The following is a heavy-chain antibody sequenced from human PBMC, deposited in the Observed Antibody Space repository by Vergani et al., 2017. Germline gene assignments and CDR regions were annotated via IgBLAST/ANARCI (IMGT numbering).Heavy chain of an antibody. CDR2: IYYSGST. J-gene: IGHJ4*02. Sequence: QVQLQESGPGLVKPSETLSLTCTVSGGSISSYYWSWIRQPPGKGLEWIGSIYYSGSTYYNPSLKSRVTISVDTSKNQFSLKLSSVTAADTAVYYCARRLYSSWTEPEDYWGQGTLVTVSS. D-gene: IGHD6-13*01. V-gene: IGHV4-59*05. CDR1: GGSISSYY. CDR3: ARRLYSSWTEPEDY.